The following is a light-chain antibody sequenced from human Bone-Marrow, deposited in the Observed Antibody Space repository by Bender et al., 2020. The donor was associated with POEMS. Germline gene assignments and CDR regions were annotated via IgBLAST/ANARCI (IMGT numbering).Light chain of an antibody. CDR2: EGS. V-gene: IGLV2-14*02. CDR1: SDDVATYAL. J-gene: IGLJ6*01. CDR3: SSYADNTAGV. Sequence: QSALTQPASVSGSPGQSITISCTGTSDDVATYALVSWYQQYPGQAPKMMIFEGSRRPSGVSDRFSGTPPDDAGSITVSGLENDDEGSSCCSSYADNTAGVFGRGPEVPVL.